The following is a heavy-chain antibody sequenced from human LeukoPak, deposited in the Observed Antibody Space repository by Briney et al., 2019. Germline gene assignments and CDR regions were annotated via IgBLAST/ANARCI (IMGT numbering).Heavy chain of an antibody. CDR1: GFTFSSYS. D-gene: IGHD3-22*01. V-gene: IGHV3-21*01. CDR3: AKDSGYYDSSGYYSGYFDY. J-gene: IGHJ4*02. Sequence: PGGSLRLSCAASGFTFSSYSMNWVRQAPGKGLEWVSSISSSSSYIYYADSVKGRFTISRDNAKNSLYLQMNSLRAEDTAVYYCAKDSGYYDSSGYYSGYFDYWGQGTLVTVSS. CDR2: ISSSSSYI.